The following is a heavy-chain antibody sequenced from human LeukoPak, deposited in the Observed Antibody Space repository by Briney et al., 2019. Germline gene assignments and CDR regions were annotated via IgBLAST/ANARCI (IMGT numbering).Heavy chain of an antibody. V-gene: IGHV3-48*02. CDR2: ISSTSNTI. D-gene: IGHD1-20*01. CDR1: GFTFSSYS. Sequence: GGSLRLSCAASGFTFSSYSMNWVRQAPGKGLEWVSCISSTSNTIYYAGSVKGRFTISRDNAKNSLYLQMNSLRDADTAVYYCARSLTGDSWGQGTLVTVSS. J-gene: IGHJ5*02. CDR3: ARSLTGDS.